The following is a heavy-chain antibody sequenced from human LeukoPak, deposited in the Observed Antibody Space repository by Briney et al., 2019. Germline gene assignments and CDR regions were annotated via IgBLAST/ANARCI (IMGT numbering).Heavy chain of an antibody. V-gene: IGHV3-53*01. J-gene: IGHJ6*02. CDR2: IYSGGST. Sequence: GGSLRLSCAASGFTVSSNYMSWVRQAPGKGLEWVSVIYSGGSTYYADSVEGRFTISRDNSKNTLYLQMNSLRAEDTAVYYCARVKAHNPNSYYYYGMDVWGQGTTVTVSS. CDR3: ARVKAHNPNSYYYYGMDV. D-gene: IGHD1-14*01. CDR1: GFTVSSNY.